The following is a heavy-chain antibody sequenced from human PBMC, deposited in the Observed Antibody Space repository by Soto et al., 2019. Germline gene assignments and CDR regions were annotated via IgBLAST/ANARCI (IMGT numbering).Heavy chain of an antibody. CDR1: GGSISSGDYY. CDR3: ARVRVEYSSSSNYYYYGMEV. Sequence: TLSLTCTVSGGSISSGDYYWSWIRQPPGKGLEWIGYIYYSGSTYYNPSLKSRVTISVDTSKNQFSLKLSSVNAADTAVYYCARVRVEYSSSSNYYYYGMEVWGQGTTVT. V-gene: IGHV4-30-4*01. D-gene: IGHD6-6*01. CDR2: IYYSGST. J-gene: IGHJ6*02.